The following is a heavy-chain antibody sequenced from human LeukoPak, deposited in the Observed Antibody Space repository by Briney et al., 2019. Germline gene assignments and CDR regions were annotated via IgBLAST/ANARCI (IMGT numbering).Heavy chain of an antibody. Sequence: SETLSLTCTVSGGSITSYYWSWIRQPPGKGLEWIGCIHYSGSTNYNPSLKSRVTISVDTSKSQFSLKLSSVTAADTAVYYCARVRDRSSYFYDLDYWGQGTLVTVSS. J-gene: IGHJ4*02. D-gene: IGHD3-22*01. V-gene: IGHV4-59*01. CDR1: GGSITSYY. CDR2: IHYSGST. CDR3: ARVRDRSSYFYDLDY.